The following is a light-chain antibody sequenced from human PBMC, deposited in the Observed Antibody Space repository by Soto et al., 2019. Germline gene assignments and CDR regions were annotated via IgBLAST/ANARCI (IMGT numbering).Light chain of an antibody. J-gene: IGKJ5*01. CDR2: EVS. V-gene: IGKV2D-29*02. CDR3: MQSTQLPPT. Sequence: DVVMTQIPLSLSVTPGQPASISCKSSRILLHITGETFLFWYLQKPGQSPQLLIYEVSTRVSGVPDRFSGSGSGTDFTLEISRVETDDVGIYYCMQSTQLPPTFGQGTRLEIK. CDR1: RILLHITGETF.